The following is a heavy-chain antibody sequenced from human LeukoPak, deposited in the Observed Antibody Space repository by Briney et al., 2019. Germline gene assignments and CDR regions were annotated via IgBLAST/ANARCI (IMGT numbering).Heavy chain of an antibody. CDR1: GGSFSDYF. V-gene: IGHV4-34*01. D-gene: IGHD4-17*01. Sequence: SETLSLTCAVYGGSFSDYFWNWIRQPPGKGLEWIGEINHGGGTRYNPSPKSRATISVDTSKKQFSLNLTSVTAADTAVYYCARGEDGTGDYRPTYFDSWGQGTLVTVSS. CDR3: ARGEDGTGDYRPTYFDS. CDR2: INHGGGT. J-gene: IGHJ4*02.